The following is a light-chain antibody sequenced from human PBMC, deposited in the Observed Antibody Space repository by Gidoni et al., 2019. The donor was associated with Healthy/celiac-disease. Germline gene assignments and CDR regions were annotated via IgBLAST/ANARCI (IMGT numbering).Light chain of an antibody. J-gene: IGKJ5*01. CDR3: QQRSNWHSIT. CDR1: QSVSSY. CDR2: DAS. Sequence: EIVLPQSPATLSLSPGERATLSCRASQSVSSYLAWYQQKPGQAPRLLIYDASNRATGIPARFSGSGSGTDFTLTISSLEPEDFAVYYCQQRSNWHSITFGQGTRLEIK. V-gene: IGKV3-11*01.